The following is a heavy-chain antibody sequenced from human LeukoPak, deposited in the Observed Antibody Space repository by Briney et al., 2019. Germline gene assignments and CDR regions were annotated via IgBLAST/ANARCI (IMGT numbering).Heavy chain of an antibody. V-gene: IGHV3-74*01. J-gene: IGHJ4*02. Sequence: GGSLRLSCAASGFTFSNYWMHWVRQAPGKGLVWVSRINRDGRSTNYADSVKGRFTISRDNAKNTVFLQMNSLRAENTAVYYCALPLRDGDFYFDYWGQGALVTVSS. D-gene: IGHD4-17*01. CDR2: INRDGRST. CDR3: ALPLRDGDFYFDY. CDR1: GFTFSNYW.